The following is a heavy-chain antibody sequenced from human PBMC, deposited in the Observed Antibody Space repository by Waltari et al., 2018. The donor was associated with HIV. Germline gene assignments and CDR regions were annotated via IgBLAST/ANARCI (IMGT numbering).Heavy chain of an antibody. V-gene: IGHV3-23*01. CDR1: GLTFSNYP. J-gene: IGHJ5*01. CDR2: ISGSGVTE. Sequence: EVQLLESGGGLVQAGGSLRLSCAASGLTFSNYPMSWIRQAPGKGPEWVSGISGSGVTEYYADSVRGRFTISRDDSRNTLDLQMTNLRAEDTAMYYCAKTGYDSGWTFDSWGQGTLVTVSS. D-gene: IGHD6-19*01. CDR3: AKTGYDSGWTFDS.